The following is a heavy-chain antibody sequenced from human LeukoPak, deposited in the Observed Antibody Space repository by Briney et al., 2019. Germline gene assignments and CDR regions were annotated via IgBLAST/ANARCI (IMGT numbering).Heavy chain of an antibody. V-gene: IGHV3-21*01. J-gene: IGHJ5*02. CDR3: ARDDVAWNDVHWFDP. D-gene: IGHD1-1*01. CDR2: ISSTTTYI. Sequence: PGGSLRLPCAASGFTFSYYTMNWVRQAPGKGLEWVSSISSTTTYIYYADSVKGRFTISRDNAKNSLYLQMSSLRAEDTAVYYCARDDVAWNDVHWFDPWGQGTLVTVSS. CDR1: GFTFSYYT.